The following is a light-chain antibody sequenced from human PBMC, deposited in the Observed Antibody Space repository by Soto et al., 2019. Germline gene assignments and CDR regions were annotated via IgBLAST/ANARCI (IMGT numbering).Light chain of an antibody. Sequence: QSVLTQPASVSGSPGQSITISCTGTSSDIGYYDYVSWYQHHSGEAPKLIIYEVNNRPSGVSNRFSGSKSVNTASLTISGLQADDEDDYYCSSHSSSSAYYVFGTGTKLTVL. CDR3: SSHSSSSAYYV. J-gene: IGLJ1*01. CDR1: SSDIGYYDY. CDR2: EVN. V-gene: IGLV2-14*01.